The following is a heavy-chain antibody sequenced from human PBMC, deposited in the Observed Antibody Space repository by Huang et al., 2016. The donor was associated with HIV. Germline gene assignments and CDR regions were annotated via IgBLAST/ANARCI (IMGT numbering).Heavy chain of an antibody. Sequence: QVQLVQSGAEVKKPGASVKVSCKASGYIFTSHAITWVRQAPGQGLEWMGWMNPNRGSTGYALRFQGRLTLTRNVSTRTAYLEVSGLTSEDTAVYYCARGRFGETYYYYMDVWGRGTTVTVS. CDR3: ARGRFGETYYYYMDV. J-gene: IGHJ6*03. CDR2: MNPNRGST. CDR1: GYIFTSHA. V-gene: IGHV1-8*01. D-gene: IGHD3-10*01.